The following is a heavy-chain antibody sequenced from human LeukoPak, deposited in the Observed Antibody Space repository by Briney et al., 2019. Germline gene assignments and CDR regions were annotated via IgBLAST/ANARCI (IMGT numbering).Heavy chain of an antibody. CDR2: ISSSSSYI. CDR1: GFTFSSYS. D-gene: IGHD3-9*01. J-gene: IGHJ4*02. Sequence: GGSLRLSCAASGFTFSSYSMNWARQAPGKGLEWVSSISSSSSYIYYADSVKGRFTISRDNAKNSLYLQMNSLRAEDTAVYYCARDRYFDWPHAADYWGQGTLVTVSS. V-gene: IGHV3-21*01. CDR3: ARDRYFDWPHAADY.